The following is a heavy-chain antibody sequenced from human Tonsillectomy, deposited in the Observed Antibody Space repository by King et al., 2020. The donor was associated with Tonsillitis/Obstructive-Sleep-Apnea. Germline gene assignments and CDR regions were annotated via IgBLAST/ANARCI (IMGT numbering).Heavy chain of an antibody. D-gene: IGHD1-14*01. CDR1: GYTFTSYF. CDR2: IFSGGIT. Sequence: VQLVESGAEVKKPGASVKVSCKASGYTFTSYFMHWVRQAPGQGLEWMGIIFSGGITRYVQIFQGRVTMTRDTSTSTVYMELSSLRSDDTAVYYCAREPPNNYYFDYWGQGTLVTVSS. CDR3: AREPPNNYYFDY. J-gene: IGHJ4*02. V-gene: IGHV1-46*01.